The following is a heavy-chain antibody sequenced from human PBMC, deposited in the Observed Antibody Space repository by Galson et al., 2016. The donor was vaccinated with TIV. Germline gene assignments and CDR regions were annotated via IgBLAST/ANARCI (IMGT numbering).Heavy chain of an antibody. V-gene: IGHV4-39*07. Sequence: LSLTCTVSGDSISSSSYYWAWLRQPPGKGLEWIGSIFHSGSASYNPSLKSRVTMSIDTSKNQLSLKLNSVTAADTALYYCVRAPYGENWFFDLWGRGTLVTVSS. CDR3: VRAPYGENWFFDL. CDR1: GDSISSSSYY. CDR2: IFHSGSA. J-gene: IGHJ2*01. D-gene: IGHD4-17*01.